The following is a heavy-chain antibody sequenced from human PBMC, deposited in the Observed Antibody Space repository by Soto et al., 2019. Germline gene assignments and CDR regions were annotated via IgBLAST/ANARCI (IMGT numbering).Heavy chain of an antibody. CDR3: ASQMGFTPEH. Sequence: EVQLVESGGGLVQPGGSLRLSCADSAFTFSDYWLHWVRQAPGRGLVWVSRIDNDGRSTTFADSVKGRFTISRDNAKNTLYLQMNSLRGEDTAVYYCASQMGFTPEHWGQGTLVTVSS. D-gene: IGHD2-15*01. J-gene: IGHJ1*01. V-gene: IGHV3-74*01. CDR2: IDNDGRST. CDR1: AFTFSDYW.